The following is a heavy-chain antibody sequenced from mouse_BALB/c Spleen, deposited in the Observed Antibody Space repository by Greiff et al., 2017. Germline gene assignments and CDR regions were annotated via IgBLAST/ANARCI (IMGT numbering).Heavy chain of an antibody. J-gene: IGHJ4*01. CDR3: AEGYGNYAAMDY. CDR1: GYTFTDYY. D-gene: IGHD2-10*02. V-gene: IGHV1-77*01. CDR2: IYPGSGNT. Sequence: QVQLKESGAELARPGASVKLSCKASGYTFTDYYINWVKQRTGQGLEWIGEIYPGSGNTYYNEKFKGKATLTADKSSSTAYMQLSSLTSEDSAVYFCAEGYGNYAAMDYWGQGTSVTVSS.